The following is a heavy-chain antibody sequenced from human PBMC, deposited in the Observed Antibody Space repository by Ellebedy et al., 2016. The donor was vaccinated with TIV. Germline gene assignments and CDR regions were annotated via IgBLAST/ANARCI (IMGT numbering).Heavy chain of an antibody. J-gene: IGHJ3*02. CDR3: ASGAYDI. CDR2: ISSTGTTI. Sequence: GESLKISCAASGFTFSNNSMNWVRPAPGKWLEWVSYISSTGTTIYYADSVKGRFTISRDNAKISLYLQMNSLTAEDTAVYYCASGAYDIWGQGTMVTVSS. V-gene: IGHV3-48*04. CDR1: GFTFSNNS.